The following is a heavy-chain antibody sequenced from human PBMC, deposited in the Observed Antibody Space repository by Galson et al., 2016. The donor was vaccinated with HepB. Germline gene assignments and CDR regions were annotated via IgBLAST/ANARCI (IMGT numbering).Heavy chain of an antibody. CDR1: GYSFSNPG. V-gene: IGHV1-69*13. D-gene: IGHD3-9*01. Sequence: SVKVSCKASGYSFSNPGISWVRQAPGQGLEWMGGIIPLFGTTKYSQKFQGRVTITADASRSTAYMELSSLTSDDAAVYYCAWGRAGYHPDHWGRGTLVSVSS. CDR3: AWGRAGYHPDH. J-gene: IGHJ4*02. CDR2: IIPLFGTT.